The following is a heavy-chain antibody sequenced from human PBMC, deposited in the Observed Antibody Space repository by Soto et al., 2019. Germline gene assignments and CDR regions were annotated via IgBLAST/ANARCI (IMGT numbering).Heavy chain of an antibody. Sequence: QVQLVQSGAEVKKPGSSVKVSCKASGGTFSSYAISWVRQAPGQGLEWMGGIIPIFGTANYAQKFQGRVTITADESTSTAYMELSSLRSEDTAVYYCAREAVACYSPGANNYGMDVWGQGTTVTVSS. V-gene: IGHV1-69*12. J-gene: IGHJ6*02. CDR1: GGTFSSYA. CDR3: AREAVACYSPGANNYGMDV. CDR2: IIPIFGTA. D-gene: IGHD6-19*01.